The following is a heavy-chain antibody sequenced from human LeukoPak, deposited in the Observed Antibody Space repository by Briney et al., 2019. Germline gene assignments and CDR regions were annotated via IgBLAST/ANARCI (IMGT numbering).Heavy chain of an antibody. V-gene: IGHV1-46*01. Sequence: GASVKVSCKASGYTFTSYYMHWVRQAPGQGLEWMGIINPSGGSTSYAQKFQGRVTVTRDTSTSTVYMELSSLRSEDTAVYYCARAGTSPGIAVAGTLGYFDYWGQGTLVTVSS. CDR2: INPSGGST. CDR1: GYTFTSYY. D-gene: IGHD6-19*01. J-gene: IGHJ4*02. CDR3: ARAGTSPGIAVAGTLGYFDY.